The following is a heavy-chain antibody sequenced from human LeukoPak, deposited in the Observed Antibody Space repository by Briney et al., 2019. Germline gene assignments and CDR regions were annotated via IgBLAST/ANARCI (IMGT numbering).Heavy chain of an antibody. CDR3: ARDATYYYGSGSYSHFDY. CDR1: GYTFTLQA. D-gene: IGHD3-10*01. CDR2: INPDNGNS. Sequence: ASVKVSCKASGYTFTLQAIHWLRQAPGQRLEWMGWINPDNGNSKYSQKFQGRVTITRDTSASTAYMELSSLRSEDTAVYYCARDATYYYGSGSYSHFDYWGQGTLVTVSS. V-gene: IGHV1-3*01. J-gene: IGHJ4*02.